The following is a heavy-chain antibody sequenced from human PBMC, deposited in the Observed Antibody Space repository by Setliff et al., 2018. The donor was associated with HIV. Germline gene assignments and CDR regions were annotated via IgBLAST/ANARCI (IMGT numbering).Heavy chain of an antibody. CDR2: IIPILDTT. CDR3: ARDLDEAVKDADNYVPLDL. D-gene: IGHD3-16*01. V-gene: IGHV1-69*11. J-gene: IGHJ5*02. Sequence: SVKVSCKAAGGTFNNYVFSWVRKAPGRGLEWIGTIIPILDTTNYAQKFQDRVTITTDESTSTAYMELRSLTAEDTAVYYCARDLDEAVKDADNYVPLDLWGQGTLVTVSS. CDR1: GGTFNNYV.